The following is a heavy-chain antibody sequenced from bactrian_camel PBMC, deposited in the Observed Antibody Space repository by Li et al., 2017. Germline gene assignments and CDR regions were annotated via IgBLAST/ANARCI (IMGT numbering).Heavy chain of an antibody. D-gene: IGHD5*01. V-gene: IGHV3S31*01. CDR2: INTGGNRE. CDR1: GFTFSTYA. Sequence: VQLVESGGALVQPGGSLKLSCAASGFTFSTYAMSWVRQAPGKGLEWVSAINTGGNREYYADSVLGRFIISRDNAKNTLYLQLNSLTTEDTAIYHCAKRLGYSSEYDVWGQGTQVTVS. J-gene: IGHJ4*01. CDR3: AKRLGYSSEYDV.